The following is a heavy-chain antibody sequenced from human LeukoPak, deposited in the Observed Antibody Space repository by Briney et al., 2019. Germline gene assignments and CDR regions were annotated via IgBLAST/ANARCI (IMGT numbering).Heavy chain of an antibody. V-gene: IGHV3-7*01. Sequence: GGSLRLSCVASGFTSSSCWMSWVRQAPGKGLEWVANMKQDGSEKSCVGSVKGRFTISRDNAKNSLYLQMDSLRADDTAIYYCVKDFQLHYWGQGTLVTVSS. CDR1: GFTSSSCW. CDR3: VKDFQLHY. CDR2: MKQDGSEK. J-gene: IGHJ4*02. D-gene: IGHD2-2*01.